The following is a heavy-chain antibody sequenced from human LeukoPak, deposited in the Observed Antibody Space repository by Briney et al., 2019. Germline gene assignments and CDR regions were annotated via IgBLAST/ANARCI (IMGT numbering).Heavy chain of an antibody. V-gene: IGHV1-8*03. CDR2: MNPNSGNT. CDR1: GYTFTGYY. Sequence: GASVKVSCKASGYTFTGYYMHWVRQAPGQGLEWMGWMNPNSGNTGYAQKFQGRVTITRNTSISTAYMELSSLRSEDTAVYYCARGPQPRTRRYCSSTSCHNWFDPWGQGTLVTVSS. J-gene: IGHJ5*02. D-gene: IGHD2-2*01. CDR3: ARGPQPRTRRYCSSTSCHNWFDP.